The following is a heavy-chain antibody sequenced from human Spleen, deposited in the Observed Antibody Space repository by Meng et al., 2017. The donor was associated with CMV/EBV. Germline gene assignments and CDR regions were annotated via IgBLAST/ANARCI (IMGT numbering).Heavy chain of an antibody. CDR1: GFIFNSYG. CDR2: IRYDVSIK. CDR3: AKNFDILTASQFYFDY. J-gene: IGHJ4*02. V-gene: IGHV3-30*02. Sequence: GESLKISCAASGFIFNSYGMHWVRQAPGKGMEWVAFIRYDVSIKKYAYSVKGRFTISRDNSKNILFLQMNSLRVEDTAVYYCAKNFDILTASQFYFDYWGQGTLVTVSS. D-gene: IGHD3-9*01.